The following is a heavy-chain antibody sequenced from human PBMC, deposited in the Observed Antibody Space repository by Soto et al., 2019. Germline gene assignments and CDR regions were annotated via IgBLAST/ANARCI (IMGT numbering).Heavy chain of an antibody. Sequence: GGSLRLSCAASGFTFSSYAMSWVRQAPGKGLEWVSAISGSGGSTYYADSVKGRFTISRDNSKNTLYLQMNSLRAEDTAVYYCAKVRRPAWGDYYYYYGMDVWGQGTTVTVSS. CDR2: ISGSGGST. J-gene: IGHJ6*02. CDR1: GFTFSSYA. D-gene: IGHD7-27*01. CDR3: AKVRRPAWGDYYYYYGMDV. V-gene: IGHV3-23*01.